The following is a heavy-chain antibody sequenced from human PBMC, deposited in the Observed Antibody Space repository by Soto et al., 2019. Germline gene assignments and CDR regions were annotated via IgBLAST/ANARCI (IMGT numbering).Heavy chain of an antibody. V-gene: IGHV3-48*01. Sequence: PGGSLRLSCATSGFILSDCAMNWVRQAPGKGLEWVSYISSSSSVIDYADSVKGRFTVSRDNARNSLYLQMNSLRAEDTAVYYCARDLSLGSNRDHYMEVWGKGTTVTVSS. D-gene: IGHD3-16*01. CDR2: ISSSSSVI. CDR1: GFILSDCA. CDR3: ARDLSLGSNRDHYMEV. J-gene: IGHJ6*03.